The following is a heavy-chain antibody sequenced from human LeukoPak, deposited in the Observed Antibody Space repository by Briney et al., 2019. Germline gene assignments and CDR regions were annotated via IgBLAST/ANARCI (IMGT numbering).Heavy chain of an antibody. D-gene: IGHD6-19*01. CDR3: AKAGSGGGAFDI. V-gene: IGHV1-18*01. Sequence: GASVKVSCKASGYTFNSYGITWVRQAPGQGLEWMGWISAYNGNTNYAQKLQGRVTMTTDTSTSTAYMELRSLRSDDTAAYYCAKAGSGGGAFDIWGQGTMVTVSS. CDR2: ISAYNGNT. J-gene: IGHJ3*02. CDR1: GYTFNSYG.